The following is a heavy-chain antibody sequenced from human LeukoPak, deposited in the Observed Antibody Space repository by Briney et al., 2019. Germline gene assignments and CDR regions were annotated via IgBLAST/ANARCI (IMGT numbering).Heavy chain of an antibody. D-gene: IGHD6-13*01. CDR1: GYTFTSYD. CDR2: MNPNSGNT. J-gene: IGHJ4*02. Sequence: GASVKVSCKASGYTFTSYDINWVRQATGQGLEWMGWMNPNSGNTGYAQKFQGRVTMTRNTSISTAYMELSSLRSEDTAVYYCARGGYSSSWYIQYYFDYWGQGTLVTVSS. CDR3: ARGGYSSSWYIQYYFDY. V-gene: IGHV1-8*01.